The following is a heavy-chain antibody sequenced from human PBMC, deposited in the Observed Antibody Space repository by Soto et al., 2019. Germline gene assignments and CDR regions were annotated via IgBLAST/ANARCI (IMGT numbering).Heavy chain of an antibody. CDR3: ARVGGAPLGAFDV. Sequence: QVQLQESGPGLVKPSETLSLTCTVSGGSITSYYWSWIRQPPGKGLEWIGYSFYSGSTNYNPSLTSRVTLLVDTSKNQLSLKLTSVNAADTAVYYCARVGGAPLGAFDVWGQGTMVTVSS. J-gene: IGHJ3*01. V-gene: IGHV4-59*01. CDR2: SFYSGST. CDR1: GGSITSYY. D-gene: IGHD1-26*01.